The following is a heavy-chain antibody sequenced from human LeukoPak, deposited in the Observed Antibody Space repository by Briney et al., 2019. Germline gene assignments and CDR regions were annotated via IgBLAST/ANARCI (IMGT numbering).Heavy chain of an antibody. J-gene: IGHJ4*02. D-gene: IGHD5-18*01. CDR1: GGSISSYY. Sequence: PSETLSLTCTVSGGSISSYYWSWIRQPPGKGLEWIGYIYYSGSTNYNPSLKSRVTISVDTSKNQFSLKLSSVTAADTAVYYCARSRNIGGYSYGIDFDYWGQGTLVTVSS. V-gene: IGHV4-59*08. CDR3: ARSRNIGGYSYGIDFDY. CDR2: IYYSGST.